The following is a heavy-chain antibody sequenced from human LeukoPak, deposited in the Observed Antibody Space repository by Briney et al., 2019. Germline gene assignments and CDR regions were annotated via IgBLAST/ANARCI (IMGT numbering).Heavy chain of an antibody. Sequence: GGSLRLFCAASGFTFDDYAMHWVRQAPGKGLEWVSGISWNSGSIGYADSVKGRFTISRDNAKNSLYLQMNSLRAEDTALYYCAKDVGSGSYYCPGGAFDIWGQGTMVTVSS. CDR3: AKDVGSGSYYCPGGAFDI. J-gene: IGHJ3*02. CDR2: ISWNSGSI. D-gene: IGHD3-10*01. V-gene: IGHV3-9*01. CDR1: GFTFDDYA.